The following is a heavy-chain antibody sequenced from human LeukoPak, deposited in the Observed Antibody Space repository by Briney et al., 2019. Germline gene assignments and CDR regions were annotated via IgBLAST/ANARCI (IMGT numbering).Heavy chain of an antibody. CDR1: GYRFTNYW. J-gene: IGHJ4*02. CDR2: IYPGDSDT. Sequence: GESLKISCQGSGYRFTNYWIGWVRQMPGKGLEWMGIIYPGDSDTRYSPSFQGQVTISADKSIGTAYLQWGSLKASDTAMYYCARRADSSAYYTYWGQGTLVTVFS. D-gene: IGHD3-22*01. CDR3: ARRADSSAYYTY. V-gene: IGHV5-51*01.